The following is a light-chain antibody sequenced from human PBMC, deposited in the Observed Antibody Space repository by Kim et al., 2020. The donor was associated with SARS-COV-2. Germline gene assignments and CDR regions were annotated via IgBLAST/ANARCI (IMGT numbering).Light chain of an antibody. CDR1: QSILYRSNNKDY. Sequence: ATINCKSSQSILYRSNNKDYFAWYQQKPGQPPKLLIYWASIRESGVPDRFSGSESGTDFTLTIANLQAEDVAVYYCQQYYSIPRTFGGGTKVDIK. V-gene: IGKV4-1*01. CDR3: QQYYSIPRT. CDR2: WAS. J-gene: IGKJ4*01.